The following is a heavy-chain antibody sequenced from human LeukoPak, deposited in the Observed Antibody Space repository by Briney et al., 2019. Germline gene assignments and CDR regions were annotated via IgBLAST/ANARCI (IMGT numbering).Heavy chain of an antibody. D-gene: IGHD3-10*01. CDR3: ARRGGFDYYGSGSFQFDY. Sequence: YWSWIRQPPGKGLEWMGIIYPGDSDTRYSPSFQGQVTISADKSISTAYLQWSSLKASDTAMYYCARRGGFDYYGSGSFQFDYWGQGTLVTVSS. CDR2: IYPGDSDT. CDR1: YW. J-gene: IGHJ4*02. V-gene: IGHV5-51*01.